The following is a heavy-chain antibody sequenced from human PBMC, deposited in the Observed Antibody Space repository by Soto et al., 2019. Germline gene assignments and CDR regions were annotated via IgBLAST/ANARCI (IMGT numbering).Heavy chain of an antibody. D-gene: IGHD3-16*01. V-gene: IGHV6-1*01. Sequence: SQTISLTSAISGDSVSSNSATRDWTRQSPSSGLEWLGRTYYRSKWYNDYAVSVKSRITINPDTSNNQLSLQLNSVTPDDTAVYYCARLIGNSWLDSWGQGTLVTVSS. CDR3: ARLIGNSWLDS. CDR2: TYYRSKWYN. J-gene: IGHJ5*01. CDR1: GDSVSSNSAT.